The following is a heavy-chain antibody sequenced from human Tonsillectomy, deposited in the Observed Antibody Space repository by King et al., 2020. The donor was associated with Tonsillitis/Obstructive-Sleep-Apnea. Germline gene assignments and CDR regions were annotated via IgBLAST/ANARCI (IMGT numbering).Heavy chain of an antibody. J-gene: IGHJ4*02. CDR2: IYYSGST. V-gene: IGHV4-59*08. CDR1: GGSISSDY. CDR3: ARQKSSRWYVGNPHQFDY. Sequence: VQLQESGPGLVKPSETLSLTCTVSGGSISSDYWSWIRQPPGKGLEWIGYIYYSGSTNYNPSLKSRVTISVDTSKNQFSLQLSSVTAADTAVYYCARQKSSRWYVGNPHQFDYWGQGTLVTVSS. D-gene: IGHD6-13*01.